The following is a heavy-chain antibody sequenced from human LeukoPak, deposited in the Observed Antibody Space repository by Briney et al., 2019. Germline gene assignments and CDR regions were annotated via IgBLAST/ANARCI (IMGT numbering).Heavy chain of an antibody. Sequence: GGSLRLSCAVSGFTFSSYAMSWVRQAPGKGLEWVSAISGSGGSTYYADSVKGRLTISRDNSKNTLYLQMNSLRAEDTAVYYCAKLPSSSWYYWGQGTLVTVSS. D-gene: IGHD6-13*01. J-gene: IGHJ4*02. CDR1: GFTFSSYA. CDR3: AKLPSSSWYY. CDR2: ISGSGGST. V-gene: IGHV3-23*01.